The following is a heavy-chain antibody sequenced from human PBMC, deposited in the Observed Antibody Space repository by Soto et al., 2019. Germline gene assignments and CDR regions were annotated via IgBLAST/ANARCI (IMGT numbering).Heavy chain of an antibody. D-gene: IGHD3-22*01. CDR1: GFTFSSYA. CDR3: AKGMRYYYDSSAYYYGY. V-gene: IGHV3-23*01. J-gene: IGHJ4*02. CDR2: ISGSGGST. Sequence: GGSLRLSCAASGFTFSSYAMSWVRQAPGKGLEWVSAISGSGGSTYYADSVKGRFTISRDNSKNTLYLQMNSLRAEDTAVYYCAKGMRYYYDSSAYYYGYWGQGTLVTVSS.